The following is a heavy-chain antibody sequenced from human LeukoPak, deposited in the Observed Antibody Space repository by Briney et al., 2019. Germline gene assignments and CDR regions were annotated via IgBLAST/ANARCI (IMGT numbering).Heavy chain of an antibody. Sequence: SETLSLTCTVSGDSISSGYYYWSWIRQPAGKGLEWIGHIHISGSTNYNPSLKSRVTISLDKSKNQFSLKLNSVTPEDTAVYYCARARGSSGYSGIDAFDIWGQGTMVTVSS. CDR1: GDSISSGYYY. CDR3: ARARGSSGYSGIDAFDI. V-gene: IGHV4-61*09. J-gene: IGHJ3*02. D-gene: IGHD3-22*01. CDR2: IHISGST.